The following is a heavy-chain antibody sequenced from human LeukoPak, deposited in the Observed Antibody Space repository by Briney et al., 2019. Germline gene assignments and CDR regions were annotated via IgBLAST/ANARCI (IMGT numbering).Heavy chain of an antibody. J-gene: IGHJ4*02. CDR1: GFTFSSYA. CDR2: ISGSGGST. CDR3: AKGLWIYPKFDY. Sequence: PGGSLRLSCAASGFTFSSYAVSWVRQAPGKGLEWVSSISGSGGSTYSADSVKGRFTISRDNSKNTLYLRMNSLRAEDTAVYYCAKGLWIYPKFDYWGQGTLVTVSS. D-gene: IGHD5-12*01. V-gene: IGHV3-23*01.